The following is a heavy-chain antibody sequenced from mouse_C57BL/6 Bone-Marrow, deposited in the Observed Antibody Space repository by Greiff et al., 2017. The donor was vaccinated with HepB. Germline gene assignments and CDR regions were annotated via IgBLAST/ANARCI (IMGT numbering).Heavy chain of an antibody. J-gene: IGHJ4*01. V-gene: IGHV5-4*03. CDR1: GFTFSSYA. D-gene: IGHD2-5*01. CDR2: ISDGGSYT. CDR3: ARGSNYDYYAMDY. Sequence: EVKVVESGGGLVKPGGSLKLSCAASGFTFSSYAMSWVRQTPEKRLEWVATISDGGSYTYYPDNVKGRFTISRDNAKNNLYLQMSHLKSEDTAMYYCARGSNYDYYAMDYWGQGTSVTVSS.